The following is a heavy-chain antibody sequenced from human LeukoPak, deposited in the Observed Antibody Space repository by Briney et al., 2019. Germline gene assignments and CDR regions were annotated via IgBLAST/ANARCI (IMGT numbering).Heavy chain of an antibody. CDR3: ARGAGAGYNLQPFDY. V-gene: IGHV4-59*08. J-gene: IGHJ4*02. CDR2: IYYSGST. D-gene: IGHD5-24*01. CDR1: RGSISSYY. Sequence: PSETLSLTCTVSRGSISSYYWSWIRQPPGKRLEWIGYIYYSGSTKYNPSLKSRVSISVDTSKNQFSLKLSSVTAADTAVYYCARGAGAGYNLQPFDYWGQGTLVTVSS.